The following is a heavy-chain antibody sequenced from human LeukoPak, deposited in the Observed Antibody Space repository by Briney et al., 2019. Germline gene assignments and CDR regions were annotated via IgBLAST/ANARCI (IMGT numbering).Heavy chain of an antibody. D-gene: IGHD2/OR15-2a*01. J-gene: IGHJ4*02. CDR3: ASSRYLYYLHF. CDR1: QYPFNDYY. V-gene: IGHV3-11*04. Sequence: PGGSLRLSCAASQYPFNDYYMSWIRQAPGKGLVWISYISSTGTVIHYADSVKGRFTISRDSAKTSLYLQTNNLRAEDTALYYCASSRYLYYLHFWGQGTQVSVSS. CDR2: ISSTGTVI.